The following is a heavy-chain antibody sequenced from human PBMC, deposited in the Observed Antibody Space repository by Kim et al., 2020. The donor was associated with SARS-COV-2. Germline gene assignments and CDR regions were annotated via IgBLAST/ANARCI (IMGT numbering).Heavy chain of an antibody. D-gene: IGHD2-8*01. Sequence: SETLSLTGTVSGASISSHYWTWIRQPPGKGLEWIGYIFHTGSTNYNPSLKSRITMSVDTSKNQFSLKLTSVIAADTAVYYCARHVSSYWYFDLWGRGTLVTVSS. V-gene: IGHV4-59*08. CDR2: IFHTGST. CDR3: ARHVSSYWYFDL. J-gene: IGHJ2*01. CDR1: GASISSHY.